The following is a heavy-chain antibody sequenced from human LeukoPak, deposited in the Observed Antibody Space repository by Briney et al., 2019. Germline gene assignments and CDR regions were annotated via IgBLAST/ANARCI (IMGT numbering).Heavy chain of an antibody. V-gene: IGHV3-30*18. Sequence: AGGSLRLSCAASGFTFSSYGMHWVRQAPGKGLEWVAVISYDGSNKYYADSVKGRFTISRDNSKNTLYLQMNSLRAEDTVVYYCAKDSVASERGYYYYYMDVWGKGTTVTVSS. J-gene: IGHJ6*03. CDR3: AKDSVASERGYYYYYMDV. D-gene: IGHD4-23*01. CDR1: GFTFSSYG. CDR2: ISYDGSNK.